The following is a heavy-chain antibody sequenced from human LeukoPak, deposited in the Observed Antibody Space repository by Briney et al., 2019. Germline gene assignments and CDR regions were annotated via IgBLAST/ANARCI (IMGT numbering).Heavy chain of an antibody. Sequence: SETLSLTCTVSGGSISSSSYYWGWIRQPPGKGLKWIGSIYYSGSTYYNPSLKSRVTISVDTSNNQFSLKLSSVTAADTAVYYCAILIAAAGTYYWGQGTLVTVSS. J-gene: IGHJ4*02. V-gene: IGHV4-39*07. D-gene: IGHD6-13*01. CDR2: IYYSGST. CDR1: GGSISSSSYY. CDR3: AILIAAAGTYY.